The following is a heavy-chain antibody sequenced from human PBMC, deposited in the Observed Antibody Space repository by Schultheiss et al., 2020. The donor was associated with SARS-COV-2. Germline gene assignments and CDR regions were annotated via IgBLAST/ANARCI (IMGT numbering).Heavy chain of an antibody. D-gene: IGHD2-2*01. J-gene: IGHJ6*02. CDR1: GFTLSTNY. CDR3: AKDGGDIVVVPAAIAFYYYYYGMDV. Sequence: GGSLRLSCTGSGFTLSTNYMNWFRQAPGKGLQWVSVIYSDRDGGDIHYADSVKGRFTISRDNSKNTLYLQMNSLRAEDTAVYYCAKDGGDIVVVPAAIAFYYYYYGMDVWGQGTTVTVSS. CDR2: IYSDRDGGDI. V-gene: IGHV3-66*02.